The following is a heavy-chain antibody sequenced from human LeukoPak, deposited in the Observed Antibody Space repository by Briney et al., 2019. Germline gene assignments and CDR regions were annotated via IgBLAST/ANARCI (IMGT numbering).Heavy chain of an antibody. CDR2: IGIKTDNYAT. J-gene: IGHJ3*02. D-gene: IGHD3-22*01. CDR3: TRHGYDSSGYYPDAFDI. V-gene: IGHV3-73*01. CDR1: GFTFSGSA. Sequence: PGGSLRLSCAASGFTFSGSAMHWVRQASGKGLEWVGRIGIKTDNYATTYAASVKGRFTISRDDSKNTAYLQMNSLKTEDTAVYYCTRHGYDSSGYYPDAFDIWGQGTTVTVSS.